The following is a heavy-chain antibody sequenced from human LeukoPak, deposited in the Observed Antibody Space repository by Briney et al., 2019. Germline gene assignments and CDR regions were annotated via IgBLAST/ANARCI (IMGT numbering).Heavy chain of an antibody. Sequence: PSETLSLTCTVSGGSISSGDYYWRWIPQPPGKGLEWVGYIYYSGSTCYNPSLQSRVNISVDTSKNQISLKLSSVTAADTAVYYCARDSVREPRDAFDIWGQGTMVTVSS. CDR1: GGSISSGDYY. CDR2: IYYSGST. V-gene: IGHV4-30-4*01. J-gene: IGHJ3*02. D-gene: IGHD6-6*01. CDR3: ARDSVREPRDAFDI.